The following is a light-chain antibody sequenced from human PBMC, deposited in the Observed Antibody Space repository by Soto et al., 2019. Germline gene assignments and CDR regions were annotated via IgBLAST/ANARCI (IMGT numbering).Light chain of an antibody. J-gene: IGKJ5*01. CDR3: QRRSNWPSIT. Sequence: ETVLTQSPATLSLSPGESATLSCRASQSVSTYLAWYQQKPGQAPRLLIYDASNRVTGIPARFSGSGSGTDFTLTISSLEPEDSAVYYCQRRSNWPSITFGQGTRLEI. V-gene: IGKV3-11*01. CDR1: QSVSTY. CDR2: DAS.